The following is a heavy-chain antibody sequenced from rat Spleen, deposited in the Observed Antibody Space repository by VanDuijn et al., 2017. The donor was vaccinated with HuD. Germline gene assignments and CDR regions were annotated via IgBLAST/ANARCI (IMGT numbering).Heavy chain of an antibody. CDR1: GFTFSSYW. CDR2: ISPSGGIT. CDR3: ARHGLYSNYGWFAY. J-gene: IGHJ3*01. D-gene: IGHD1-10*01. V-gene: IGHV5-25*01. Sequence: EVQLAESGGGLVQPGRSLKLSCAASGFTFSSYWMTWIRQAPTKGLEWVASISPSGGITYYRDSVKGRFTVSRDNAKSTLYLQMDSLRSEDTATYYCARHGLYSNYGWFAYWGQGTLVTVSS.